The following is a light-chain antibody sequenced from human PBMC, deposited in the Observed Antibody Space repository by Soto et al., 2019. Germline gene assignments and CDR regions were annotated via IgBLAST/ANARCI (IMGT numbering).Light chain of an antibody. CDR3: SSYAGRGVGV. J-gene: IGLJ2*01. CDR2: EVT. CDR1: TSNVGSYDL. Sequence: QSALTQPASVSGAPGQSITISCTGTTSNVGSYDLVSWYQQHPGAAPKLLIYEVTERPSGVSIRFSGSKSDYTASLTISGLQAEDGADYYCSSYAGRGVGVFGGGTKLTAL. V-gene: IGLV2-23*02.